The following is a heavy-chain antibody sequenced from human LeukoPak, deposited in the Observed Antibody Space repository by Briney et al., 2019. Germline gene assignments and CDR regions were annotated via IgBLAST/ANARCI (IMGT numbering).Heavy chain of an antibody. J-gene: IGHJ3*02. CDR3: ARGGYSYGYGGKGEALDI. CDR2: INHSGST. D-gene: IGHD5-18*01. V-gene: IGHV4-34*01. Sequence: SETLSLTCAVYGGSFSGYYWSWIRQPPGKGLEWIGEINHSGSTNYNPSLKSRVTISVDTSKNQFSLKLSSVTAADTAVYYCARGGYSYGYGGKGEALDIWGQGTMVTVSS. CDR1: GGSFSGYY.